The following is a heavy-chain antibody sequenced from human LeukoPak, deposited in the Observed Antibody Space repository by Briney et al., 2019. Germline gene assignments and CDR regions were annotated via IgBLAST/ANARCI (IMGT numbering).Heavy chain of an antibody. V-gene: IGHV1-2*02. CDR2: INPNSGGT. CDR3: SATIIGDPHQGFGIDV. Sequence: ASVKVSCKASGYTFTGYYMHWVRQAPGQGLEWMGWINPNSGGTNYAQKLQGRVTITTDTSTSTAYMELRSLRSDDTAVYYCSATIIGDPHQGFGIDVWGQGTTVTVSS. D-gene: IGHD5-12*01. CDR1: GYTFTGYY. J-gene: IGHJ6*02.